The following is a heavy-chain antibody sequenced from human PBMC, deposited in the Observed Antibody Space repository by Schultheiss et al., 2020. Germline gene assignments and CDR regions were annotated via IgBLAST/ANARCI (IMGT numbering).Heavy chain of an antibody. CDR2: IYHSGST. Sequence: SETLSLTCAVSGGSISSSNWWSWVRQPPGKGLEWIGEIYHSGSTYYNPSLKSRVTISVDTSKNQFSLKLSSVTAADTAVYYCARVRYYDSSGYSNFDCWGQGTLVTVSS. V-gene: IGHV4-4*02. CDR1: GGSISSSNW. CDR3: ARVRYYDSSGYSNFDC. J-gene: IGHJ4*02. D-gene: IGHD3-22*01.